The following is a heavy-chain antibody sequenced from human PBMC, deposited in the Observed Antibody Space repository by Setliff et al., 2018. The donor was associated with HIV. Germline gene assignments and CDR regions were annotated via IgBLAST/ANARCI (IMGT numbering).Heavy chain of an antibody. Sequence: PGGSLRLSCAASGITFTSYWMHWVRQAPGKGLVWVSRINSDGNSTTYADSVKGRFTISRDNAKNTLYLQMNSLRAEDTAVYYCARDPLHGSYYYGSGSSKYYFDYWGPGTLVTSPQ. J-gene: IGHJ4*02. CDR3: ARDPLHGSYYYGSGSSKYYFDY. CDR2: INSDGNST. V-gene: IGHV3-74*01. D-gene: IGHD3-10*01. CDR1: GITFTSYW.